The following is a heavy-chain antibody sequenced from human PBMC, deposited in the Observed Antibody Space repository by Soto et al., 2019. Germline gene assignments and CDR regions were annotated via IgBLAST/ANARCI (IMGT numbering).Heavy chain of an antibody. Sequence: QVQLVKAGAEVKKPGSSVKVSCKASGCTCSSYAISWVRQAPVQGLEWMGGIIPIFGTANYAQKFQGRVTITADESTSTGYMERSSLRSEDTAVSYGARGGQGEMSGSYRSGDYWGQRNLVTFSS. CDR2: IIPIFGTA. V-gene: IGHV1-69*01. D-gene: IGHD1-26*01. J-gene: IGHJ4*02. CDR1: GCTCSSYA. CDR3: ARGGQGEMSGSYRSGDY.